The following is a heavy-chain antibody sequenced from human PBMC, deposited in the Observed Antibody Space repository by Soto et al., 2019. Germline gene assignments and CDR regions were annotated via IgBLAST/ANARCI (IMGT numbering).Heavy chain of an antibody. V-gene: IGHV3-23*01. CDR3: AKDRGVTMIVVVITTPRESGYFDI. CDR2: ISGSGGST. CDR1: GFTFSSYA. J-gene: IGHJ2*01. D-gene: IGHD3-22*01. Sequence: GGSLRLSCAASGFTFSSYAMSWVRQAPGKGLEWVSAISGSGGSTYYADSVKGRFTISRDNSKNTLYLQMNSLRAEDTAVYYFAKDRGVTMIVVVITTPRESGYFDIWRRRTLATGS.